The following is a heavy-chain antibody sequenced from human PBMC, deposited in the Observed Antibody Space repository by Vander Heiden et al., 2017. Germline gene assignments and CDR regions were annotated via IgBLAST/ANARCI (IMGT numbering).Heavy chain of an antibody. D-gene: IGHD3-3*01. CDR1: GGSISSRSYY. V-gene: IGHV4-39*01. CDR2: IYYSGST. CDR3: ARHFGGFDY. J-gene: IGHJ4*02. Sequence: QLQLQESGPGLVKPSETLSLPFTVSGGSISSRSYYWGWIRQPPGKGLEWIGSIYYSGSTYYNPSLKSRVTISVDTSKNQFSLKLSSVTAADTAVYYCARHFGGFDYWGQGTLVTVSS.